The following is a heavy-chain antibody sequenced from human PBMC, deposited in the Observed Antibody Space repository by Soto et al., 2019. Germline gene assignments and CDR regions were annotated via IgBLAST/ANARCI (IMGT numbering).Heavy chain of an antibody. Sequence: GGSLRLSCAAAGFTFSSYAISWVRQAPGKGLEWVSAISGSGGSTYYADSVKGGFTISRDNSKNTRYLQMNSLRAEDTAVYYCAKDRFRTTVNENYYYYGMDVWGQGTTVTVPS. CDR1: GFTFSSYA. J-gene: IGHJ6*02. CDR3: AKDRFRTTVNENYYYYGMDV. D-gene: IGHD4-4*01. CDR2: ISGSGGST. V-gene: IGHV3-23*01.